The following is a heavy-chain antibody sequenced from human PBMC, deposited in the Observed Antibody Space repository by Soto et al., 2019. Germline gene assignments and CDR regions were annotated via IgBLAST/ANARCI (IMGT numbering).Heavy chain of an antibody. CDR1: GFTFTNYA. CDR3: ARSGPYYSDY. Sequence: GGSLRLSCAVSGFTFTNYALSWVRQAPGKGLECVASISGDGKTAYYSASVNGRFTISRDNSKNTLSRQMNSLRVDDTAVYYCARSGPYYSDYWGRGTLVTVSS. J-gene: IGHJ4*02. V-gene: IGHV3-23*01. CDR2: ISGDGKTA. D-gene: IGHD5-12*01.